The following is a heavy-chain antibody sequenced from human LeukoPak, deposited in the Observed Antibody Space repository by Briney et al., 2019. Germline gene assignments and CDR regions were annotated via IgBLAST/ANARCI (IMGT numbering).Heavy chain of an antibody. CDR3: ARKQSRDGYNAYSKVPYFDY. D-gene: IGHD5-24*01. CDR2: IYNSGST. Sequence: PSETLSLTCAVSGYSISGGSYWGWIRQPPGKGLEWIGSIYNSGSTYYNPSLKSRVTISVDTSKNQFSLKLSSVTAADTAVYYCARKQSRDGYNAYSKVPYFDYWGQGTLVTVSS. CDR1: GYSISGGSY. J-gene: IGHJ4*02. V-gene: IGHV4-38-2*01.